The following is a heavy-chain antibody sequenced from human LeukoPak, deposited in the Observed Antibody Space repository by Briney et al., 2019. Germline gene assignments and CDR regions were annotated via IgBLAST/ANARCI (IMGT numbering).Heavy chain of an antibody. CDR3: ARERSCSGTTCYEGDY. CDR1: GFTFSSYG. D-gene: IGHD2-2*01. J-gene: IGHJ4*02. V-gene: IGHV3-21*01. Sequence: PGGSLRLSCAASGFTFSSYGMNWVRQAPGKGLEWVSSITSTPYIYYADSVEGRFTISRDNAKNSLYLQMNSLRAEDTAVYYCARERSCSGTTCYEGDYWGQGILVTVSS. CDR2: ITSTPYI.